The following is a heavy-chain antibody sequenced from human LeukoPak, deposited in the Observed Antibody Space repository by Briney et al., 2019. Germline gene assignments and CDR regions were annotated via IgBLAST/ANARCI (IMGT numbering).Heavy chain of an antibody. D-gene: IGHD1-1*01. CDR1: GFTFSSFW. V-gene: IGHV3-74*01. CDR3: AKEWSWNPLYFFDY. J-gene: IGHJ4*02. Sequence: GGSLRLSCAASGFTFSSFWMHWVRQVPGKGLVWLSRINSDGSVTTYVDSVKGRFTISRDNAKNTLYLQMNSLRSEDTAVYYCAKEWSWNPLYFFDYWGQGTLVTVSS. CDR2: INSDGSVT.